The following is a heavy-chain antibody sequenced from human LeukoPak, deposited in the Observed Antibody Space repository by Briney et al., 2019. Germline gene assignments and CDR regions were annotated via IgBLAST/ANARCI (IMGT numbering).Heavy chain of an antibody. CDR3: AREQVGTTNCCDY. CDR2: ISTSSSTI. D-gene: IGHD1-26*01. Sequence: GGSLRLSCAASGFTFSSYSMNWVRQAPGKGLEWVSYISTSSSTIYYADSVKGRFTISRDNAKNSLYLQMNSLRAEDTAVYYCAREQVGTTNCCDYWGQGALVTVSS. CDR1: GFTFSSYS. V-gene: IGHV3-48*01. J-gene: IGHJ4*02.